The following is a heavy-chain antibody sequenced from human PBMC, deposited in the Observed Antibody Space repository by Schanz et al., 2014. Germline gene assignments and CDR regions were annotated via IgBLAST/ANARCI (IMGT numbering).Heavy chain of an antibody. CDR2: INPKGGDT. CDR3: ARTGYDPSLTH. V-gene: IGHV1-69*04. D-gene: IGHD5-12*01. Sequence: QVQLVQSGAEVRKPGSSVKVSCKASGGTFSSYAFSWVRQAPGQGLEWLGRINPKGGDTKSAQKFQGRVTFTADKSTSTAFLEVNSLRSEDTAVYYCARTGYDPSLTHWGQGTLVTVSS. CDR1: GGTFSSYA. J-gene: IGHJ4*02.